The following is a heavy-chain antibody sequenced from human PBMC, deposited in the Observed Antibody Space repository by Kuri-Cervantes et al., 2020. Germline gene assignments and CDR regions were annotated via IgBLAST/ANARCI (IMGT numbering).Heavy chain of an antibody. J-gene: IGHJ4*02. Sequence: GESLKISCAASGFTFSSYAMSWVRQAPGKGLEWVSAISGSGGSTYYADSVKGRFTISRDNSKNTLYLQMNSLRAEDTAVYYCAKTRWAYGDYGNYWGQGTLVTVSS. D-gene: IGHD4-17*01. CDR2: ISGSGGST. V-gene: IGHV3-23*01. CDR1: GFTFSSYA. CDR3: AKTRWAYGDYGNY.